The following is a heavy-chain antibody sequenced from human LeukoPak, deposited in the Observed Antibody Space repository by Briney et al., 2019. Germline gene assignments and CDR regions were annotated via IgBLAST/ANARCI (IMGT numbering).Heavy chain of an antibody. V-gene: IGHV5-51*01. J-gene: IGHJ4*02. CDR2: IYPGDSET. CDR3: ARGRDEIDY. CDR1: GYSFTTYW. Sequence: GESLKISCKGSGYSFTTYWIAWVRQMPGKGLEWMGIIYPGDSETRYSPSFQGQVTISADKSISTIYMELRRLRFDDTAVYYCARGRDEIDYWGQGTLVTVSS. D-gene: IGHD3-10*01.